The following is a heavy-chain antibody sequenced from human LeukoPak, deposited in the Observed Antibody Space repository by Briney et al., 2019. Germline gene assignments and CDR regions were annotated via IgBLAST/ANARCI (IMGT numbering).Heavy chain of an antibody. CDR3: ARGAQVVPASVWFDP. D-gene: IGHD2-2*01. V-gene: IGHV4-61*02. CDR2: IHTSGST. CDR1: GGSINSGNYY. J-gene: IGHJ5*02. Sequence: SETLSLTCTVSGGSINSGNYYWSWIRQPAGRGLECIGRIHTSGSTNSNPSLKSRVSISVDTSKNQFSLKLSSVTAADTAVYYCARGAQVVPASVWFDPWGQGTLVTVSS.